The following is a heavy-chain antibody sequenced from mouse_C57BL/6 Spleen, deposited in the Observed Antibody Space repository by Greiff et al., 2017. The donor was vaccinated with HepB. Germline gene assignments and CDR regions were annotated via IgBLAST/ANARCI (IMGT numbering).Heavy chain of an antibody. CDR2: INPGSGGT. CDR1: GYAFTNYL. Sequence: QVQLQQSGAELVRPGPSVKVSCKASGYAFTNYLIEWVKQRPGQGLEWIGVINPGSGGTNYNEKFKGKATLTADKSSSTAYMQLSSLTSEDSAVYLCARAYDGFCVVGYYARDYWCQGTSDTVSS. D-gene: IGHD2-3*01. J-gene: IGHJ4*01. V-gene: IGHV1-54*01. CDR3: ARAYDGFCVVGYYARDY.